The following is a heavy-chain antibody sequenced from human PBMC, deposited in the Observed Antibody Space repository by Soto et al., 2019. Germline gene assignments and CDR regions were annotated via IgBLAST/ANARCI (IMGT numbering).Heavy chain of an antibody. CDR1: GGSISSDDYY. V-gene: IGHV4-30-4*01. CDR3: ARELSNSPDSFDF. J-gene: IGHJ4*02. D-gene: IGHD6-6*01. Sequence: SETLSLTCTVSGGSISSDDYYWSWIRQPPGKGLEWIGYIYYSGRTDYNPSLKSRVVISIDTSKNQFSLILSSMSATDTAVYYCARELSNSPDSFDFSGQGTLVTVSS. CDR2: IYYSGRT.